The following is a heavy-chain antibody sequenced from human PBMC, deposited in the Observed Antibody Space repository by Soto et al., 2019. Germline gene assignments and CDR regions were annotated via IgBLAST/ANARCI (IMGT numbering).Heavy chain of an antibody. CDR1: GGSISSSSYY. J-gene: IGHJ4*02. D-gene: IGHD3-10*01. CDR2: IYYSGST. Sequence: SETLSLTCTVSGGSISSSSYYWGWIRQPPGKGLEWIGYIYYSGSTNYNPSLKSRVTISVDTSKNQFSLKLSSLRSEDTAVYYCARDRGSAGAYDYWGQGTLVTVSS. CDR3: ARDRGSAGAYDY. V-gene: IGHV4-61*01.